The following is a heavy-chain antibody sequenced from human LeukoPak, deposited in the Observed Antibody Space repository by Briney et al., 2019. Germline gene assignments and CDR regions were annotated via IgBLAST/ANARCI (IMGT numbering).Heavy chain of an antibody. J-gene: IGHJ5*02. CDR3: ARLGYCTSTNCSGGSFDP. D-gene: IGHD2-2*01. Sequence: PSETLSLTCAVYGGSFSGYYWSWIRQPPGKGLEWIGEINHSGSTNYNPSLKSRVTISIDTSKNQFSLKLSSVTAADTAVYYCARLGYCTSTNCSGGSFDPWGQGTLVTVSS. V-gene: IGHV4-34*01. CDR1: GGSFSGYY. CDR2: INHSGST.